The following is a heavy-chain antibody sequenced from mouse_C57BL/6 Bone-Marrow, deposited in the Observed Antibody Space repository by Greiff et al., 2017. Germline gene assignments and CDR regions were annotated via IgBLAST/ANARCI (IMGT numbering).Heavy chain of an antibody. CDR2: LDPSDSYT. D-gene: IGHD2-3*01. V-gene: IGHV1-69*01. CDR3: ASGRDGYQFAY. Sequence: QVQLQQSGAELVMPGASVKLSCKASGYNFTSYWMHWVKQRPGHGLEWIGELDPSDSYTNYNQKFKGKSTLTVDKSSSTDDMQLSILTSEDSAVDYSASGRDGYQFAYWGQGTLVTVSA. J-gene: IGHJ3*01. CDR1: GYNFTSYW.